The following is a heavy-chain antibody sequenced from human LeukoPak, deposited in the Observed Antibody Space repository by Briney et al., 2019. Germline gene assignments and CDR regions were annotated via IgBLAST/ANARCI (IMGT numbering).Heavy chain of an antibody. D-gene: IGHD3-22*01. CDR3: AKDRIPLDDSSGDIDY. CDR2: ISGSGGST. Sequence: QSGGSLRLSCAASGFTFSSYAMSWVRQAPGKGLEWVSAISGSGGSTYYADSVKGRFTISRDNSKNTLYLQMNSLRAEDTAVYYCAKDRIPLDDSSGDIDYWGQGTLVTVSS. J-gene: IGHJ4*02. V-gene: IGHV3-23*01. CDR1: GFTFSSYA.